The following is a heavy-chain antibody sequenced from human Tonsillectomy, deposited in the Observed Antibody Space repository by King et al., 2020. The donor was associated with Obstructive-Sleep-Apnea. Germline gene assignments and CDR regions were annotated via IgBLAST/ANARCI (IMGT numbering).Heavy chain of an antibody. J-gene: IGHJ4*02. D-gene: IGHD6-19*01. V-gene: IGHV4-4*02. CDR1: GGSISSDNC. CDR2: IYHSGRN. Sequence: QLQESGPGLVKPSGTLSLTCAVSGGSISSDNCWTWVRQPPGKGLEWIGEIYHSGRNNYNPSLKSRVTVSVEKSKNQVSLKLNSVTAADTAVYYCTRDQGAVGHFDYWGQGILVTVSS. CDR3: TRDQGAVGHFDY.